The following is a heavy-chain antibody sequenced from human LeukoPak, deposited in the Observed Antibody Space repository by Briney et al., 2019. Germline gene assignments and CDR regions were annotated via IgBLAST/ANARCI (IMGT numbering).Heavy chain of an antibody. Sequence: SETLSLTCTVSGGSINSGSFYWSWIRQPAGKGLEWIGRIHTSGSTNYSPSLKSRVTISVDTSKNQFSLKLSSVTAADTAVYYCARGARTIFGVVIILGWFDPWGQGTLVTVSS. D-gene: IGHD3-3*01. CDR3: ARGARTIFGVVIILGWFDP. V-gene: IGHV4-61*02. CDR2: IHTSGST. CDR1: GGSINSGSFY. J-gene: IGHJ5*02.